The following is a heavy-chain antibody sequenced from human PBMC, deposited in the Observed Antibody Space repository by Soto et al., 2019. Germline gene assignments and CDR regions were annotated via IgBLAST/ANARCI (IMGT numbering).Heavy chain of an antibody. D-gene: IGHD3-22*01. CDR1: GYTFTSYA. V-gene: IGHV1-69*13. CDR3: ARGDGSGYSRFDY. Sequence: ASVKVSCKASGYTFTSYAISWVQQAPGQGLEWMGGIIPIFGTAKYAQRFQGRVTITADESTSTAYMELSSLRSEDTAVYYCARGDGSGYSRFDYWGQGTLVTVSS. CDR2: IIPIFGTA. J-gene: IGHJ4*02.